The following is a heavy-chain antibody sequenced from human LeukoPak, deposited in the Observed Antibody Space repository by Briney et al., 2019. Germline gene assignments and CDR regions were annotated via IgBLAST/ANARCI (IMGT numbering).Heavy chain of an antibody. CDR3: AREVSTSNIAYFDY. Sequence: GGSLRLSCAASGFTFSTYGMHWVRQAPGKGLEWVAVIWYDGSNKYYADSVKGRFTISRDNSKNTLYLQMNSLRAEDTAVYYCAREVSTSNIAYFDYWGQGTLVTVS. CDR1: GFTFSTYG. V-gene: IGHV3-33*01. D-gene: IGHD2/OR15-2a*01. J-gene: IGHJ4*02. CDR2: IWYDGSNK.